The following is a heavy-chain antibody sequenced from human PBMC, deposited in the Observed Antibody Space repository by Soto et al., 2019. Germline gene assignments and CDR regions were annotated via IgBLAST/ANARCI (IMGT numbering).Heavy chain of an antibody. CDR3: AKDPLTGYFDR. J-gene: IGHJ2*01. CDR1: GFTLTNYA. CDR2: ISSSGGST. Sequence: EEQVLESGGGLVQPGGSLRLSCVASGFTLTNYATAWVRQAPGKGLEWVSRISSSGGSTYYSDSVKGRVTISRDTSKDTRSVQMNSLRAEDTAIYYCAKDPLTGYFDRWGRGTLVTVSS. D-gene: IGHD3-16*01. V-gene: IGHV3-23*01.